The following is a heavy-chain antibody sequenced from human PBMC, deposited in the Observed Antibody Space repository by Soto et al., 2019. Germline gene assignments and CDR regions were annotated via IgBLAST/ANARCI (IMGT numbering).Heavy chain of an antibody. Sequence: SETLSLTCTVSGGSISRYYWSWIRQPPGKGLEWIGYIYYSGSTNYNPSLKSRVTISVDTSKNQFSLKLSSVTAADTAVYYCARHHSSSSALYYYYGMDVWGQGTTVTVSS. CDR2: IYYSGST. V-gene: IGHV4-59*01. J-gene: IGHJ6*02. CDR1: GGSISRYY. CDR3: ARHHSSSSALYYYYGMDV. D-gene: IGHD6-6*01.